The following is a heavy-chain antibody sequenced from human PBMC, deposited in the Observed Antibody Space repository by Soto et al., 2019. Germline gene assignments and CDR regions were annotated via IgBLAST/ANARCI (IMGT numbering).Heavy chain of an antibody. Sequence: ASVKVSCKASGFSFTGYYIHWLRQAPGQGLEWMGWINAHSGGTEYAQKFQGRVTLTRDTSIATAYLTLTSLTSDDTALYYCAKDLTRQLAYWLDPWGQGTQVTVSS. V-gene: IGHV1-2*02. CDR3: AKDLTRQLAYWLDP. J-gene: IGHJ5*02. D-gene: IGHD6-6*01. CDR2: INAHSGGT. CDR1: GFSFTGYY.